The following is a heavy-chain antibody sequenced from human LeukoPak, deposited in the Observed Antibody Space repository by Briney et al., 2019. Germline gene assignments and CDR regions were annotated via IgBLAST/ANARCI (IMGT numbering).Heavy chain of an antibody. CDR1: GYTFTSYG. V-gene: IGHV1-18*01. J-gene: IGHJ4*02. Sequence: GASVTVSCKASGYTFTSYGISWVRQAPGQGLEWMGWISAYNGNTNYAQKLQGRVTMTTDTSTSTAYMELRSLRSDDTAVYYCARDRADYYDSSGYSDYWGQGTLVTVSS. D-gene: IGHD3-22*01. CDR2: ISAYNGNT. CDR3: ARDRADYYDSSGYSDY.